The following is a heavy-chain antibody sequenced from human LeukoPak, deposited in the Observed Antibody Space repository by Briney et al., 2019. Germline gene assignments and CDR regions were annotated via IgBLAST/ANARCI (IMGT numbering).Heavy chain of an antibody. V-gene: IGHV4-30-2*01. CDR1: GGSISSGGYS. Sequence: SQTLSLTCAVSGGSISSGGYSWSWIRQPPGKGLEWIGYIYYSGSTYYNPSLKSRVTISVDRSKNQFSLKLSSVTAADTAVYYCAREVASYFDYWGQGTLVTVSS. J-gene: IGHJ4*02. CDR2: IYYSGST. CDR3: AREVASYFDY.